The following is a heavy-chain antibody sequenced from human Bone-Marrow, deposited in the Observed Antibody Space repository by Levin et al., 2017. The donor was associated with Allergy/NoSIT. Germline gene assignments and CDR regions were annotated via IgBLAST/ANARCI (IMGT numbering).Heavy chain of an antibody. CDR1: GGHFTGYY. D-gene: IGHD3-10*01. CDR3: ARGTMGDY. Sequence: SETLSLTCAVYGGHFTGYYWSWVPQPPGKGLEWIGQINHGGNTNSNPSLKSRVTMSIDTSKNQVSLNLRSVTAADTAVYYCARGTMGDYWGQGTLVIVSS. CDR2: INHGGNT. J-gene: IGHJ4*02. V-gene: IGHV4-34*01.